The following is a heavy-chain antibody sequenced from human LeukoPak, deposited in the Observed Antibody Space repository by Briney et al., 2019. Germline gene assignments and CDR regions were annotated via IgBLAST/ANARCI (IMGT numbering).Heavy chain of an antibody. CDR1: GFTFSSYA. CDR3: AKDLDIVATITGN. D-gene: IGHD5-12*01. V-gene: IGHV3-23*01. Sequence: GGSLRLSCAASGFTFSSYAMSWVRQAPGKVLEWVSGVSGSGGSTYYADSVKGRFTISRDNSKNTLYLQMNSLRAEDTAVYYCAKDLDIVATITGNWGQGTLVTVSS. J-gene: IGHJ4*02. CDR2: VSGSGGST.